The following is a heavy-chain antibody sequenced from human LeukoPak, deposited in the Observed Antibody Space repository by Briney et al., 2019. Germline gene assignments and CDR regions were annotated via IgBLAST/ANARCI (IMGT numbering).Heavy chain of an antibody. CDR3: AGIIVATIISDAFDI. V-gene: IGHV4-39*07. D-gene: IGHD5-12*01. J-gene: IGHJ3*02. CDR2: IYYSGST. Sequence: SETLSLTCTVSGGSISSSSYYWGWIRQPPGKGLEWIGSIYYSGSTYYNPSLKSRVTISVHTSKNQFSLKLSSVTAADTAVYYCAGIIVATIISDAFDIWGQGTMVTVSS. CDR1: GGSISSSSYY.